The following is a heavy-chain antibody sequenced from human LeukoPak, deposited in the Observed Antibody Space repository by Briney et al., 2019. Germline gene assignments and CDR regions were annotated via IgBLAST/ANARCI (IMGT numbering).Heavy chain of an antibody. CDR2: IYSGGST. CDR1: GFTVSSNY. Sequence: GGSLKLYCAASGFTVSSNYMSWVRQAPGKGLEWVSVIYSGGSTYYADSVKGRFTISRDNSKNTLYLQMNSLRAEDTAVYYCAKDRLLWHWGQGTLVTVSS. CDR3: AKDRLLWH. V-gene: IGHV3-53*01. D-gene: IGHD2-21*01. J-gene: IGHJ4*02.